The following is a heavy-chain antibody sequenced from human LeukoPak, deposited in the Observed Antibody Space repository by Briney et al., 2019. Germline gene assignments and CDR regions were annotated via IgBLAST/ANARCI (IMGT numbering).Heavy chain of an antibody. Sequence: SETLSLTCTVSGGSISSGSYYWSWIRQPAGKGLEWIGRIYTSGSTNYNPFLKSRVTISVDTSKNQFSLKLSSVTAADTAVYYRAREVYYYYYMDVWGKGTTVTVSS. CDR1: GGSISSGSYY. CDR3: AREVYYYYYMDV. V-gene: IGHV4-61*02. J-gene: IGHJ6*03. CDR2: IYTSGST.